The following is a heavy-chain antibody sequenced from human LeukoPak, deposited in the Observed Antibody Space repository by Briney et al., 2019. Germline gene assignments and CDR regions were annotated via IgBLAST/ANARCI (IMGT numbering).Heavy chain of an antibody. J-gene: IGHJ6*03. V-gene: IGHV1-2*02. CDR3: ARSSGSYYFELWNYYYYMDV. Sequence: ASVKVSCKVSGYTLTELSMHWVRQAPGQGLEWMGWINPNSGGTNYAQKFQGRVTMTRDTSISTAYMELSRLRSDDTAVYYCARSSGSYYFELWNYYYYMDVWGKGTTVTISS. D-gene: IGHD1-26*01. CDR1: GYTLTELS. CDR2: INPNSGGT.